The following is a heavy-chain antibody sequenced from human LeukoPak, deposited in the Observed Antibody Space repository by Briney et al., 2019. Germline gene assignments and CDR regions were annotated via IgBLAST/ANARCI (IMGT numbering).Heavy chain of an antibody. V-gene: IGHV4-61*02. D-gene: IGHD5-24*01. CDR1: GGSISSGSYY. Sequence: SETLSLTCTVSGGSISSGSYYWSWIRQPAGKGLEWIGRIYTSGSTNYNPSLKSRVTISADTSKNQFSLKLSSVTATDTAVYYCARGDGYNIGYWGQGTLVTVSS. CDR2: IYTSGST. CDR3: ARGDGYNIGY. J-gene: IGHJ4*02.